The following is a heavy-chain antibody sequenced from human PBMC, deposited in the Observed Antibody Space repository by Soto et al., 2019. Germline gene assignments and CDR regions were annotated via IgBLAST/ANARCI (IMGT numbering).Heavy chain of an antibody. CDR1: GGSISSYY. D-gene: IGHD3-3*01. CDR2: IYYSGST. Sequence: PSETLSLTCTVSGGSISSYYWSWIRQPPGKGLEWIGYIYYSGSTNYNPSLKSRVTISVDTSKNQFSLKLSSVTAADTAVYYCARHPGLDFWSGYSRMQYMDVWGKGTTVTVSS. V-gene: IGHV4-59*08. J-gene: IGHJ6*03. CDR3: ARHPGLDFWSGYSRMQYMDV.